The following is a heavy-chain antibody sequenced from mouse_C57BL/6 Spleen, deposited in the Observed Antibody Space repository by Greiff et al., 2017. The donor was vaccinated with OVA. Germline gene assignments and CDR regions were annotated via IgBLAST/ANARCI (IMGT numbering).Heavy chain of an antibody. D-gene: IGHD2-4*01. CDR1: GFNIKDDY. CDR2: IDPENGDT. J-gene: IGHJ4*01. CDR3: TTRGITTDYDSKDY. Sequence: EVQLQQSGAELVRPGASVKLSCTASGFNIKDDYMHWVKQRPEQGLEWIGWIDPENGDTEYASKFQGKATITADTSSNTAYLQLSSLTSEDTAVFYCTTRGITTDYDSKDYWGQGTSVTVSS. V-gene: IGHV14-4*01.